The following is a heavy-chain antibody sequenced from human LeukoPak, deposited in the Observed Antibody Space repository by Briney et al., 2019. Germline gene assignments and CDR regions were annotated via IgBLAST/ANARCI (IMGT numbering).Heavy chain of an antibody. V-gene: IGHV3-23*01. D-gene: IGHD3-10*01. CDR3: AKDLSAYYYGPGNYPALDS. CDR1: GFTFTIYA. CDR2: ISGSGGST. Sequence: GGSLRLSCAASGFTFTIYAMSCVRQAPGKGLEWVSAISGSGGSTYYADSVKGRFTISRDNSKNTLYLQMNSLRAEDTAVYYCAKDLSAYYYGPGNYPALDSWGQGTLVTVSS. J-gene: IGHJ4*02.